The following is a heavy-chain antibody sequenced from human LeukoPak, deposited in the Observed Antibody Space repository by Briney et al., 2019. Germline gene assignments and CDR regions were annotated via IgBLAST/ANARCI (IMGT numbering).Heavy chain of an antibody. CDR3: ARAPYDILTGYSLNWFDP. CDR1: GYTFTTYA. CDR2: INGDNGNT. J-gene: IGHJ5*02. Sequence: ASVKVSCKASGYTFTTYAMHWVRQAPGQRLEWMGWINGDNGNTKYSQKFQGRVTITRDTSAYTAYMELRSLSPADTAVYFCARAPYDILTGYSLNWFDPWGQGTLVTVSS. D-gene: IGHD3-9*01. V-gene: IGHV1-3*01.